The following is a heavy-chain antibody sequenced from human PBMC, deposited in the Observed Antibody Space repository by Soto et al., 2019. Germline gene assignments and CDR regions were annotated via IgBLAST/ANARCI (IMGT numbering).Heavy chain of an antibody. J-gene: IGHJ6*02. CDR1: GGTFSSYA. D-gene: IGHD2-2*01. V-gene: IGHV1-69*12. CDR2: IIPIFGTA. Sequence: QVQLVQSGAEVKKPGSSVKVSCKASGGTFSSYAICWVRQAPGQGREWMGGIIPIFGTANYAQKFQGRVTITADESTSTAYMELSSLRSEDTAVYYCARGYCISTSCYPNYYYGMDVWGQGTTVTVSS. CDR3: ARGYCISTSCYPNYYYGMDV.